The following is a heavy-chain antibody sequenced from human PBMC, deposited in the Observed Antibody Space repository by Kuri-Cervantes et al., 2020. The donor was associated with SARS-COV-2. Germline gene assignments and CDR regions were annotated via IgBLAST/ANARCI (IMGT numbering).Heavy chain of an antibody. Sequence: GGSLRLSCPASGFTFSSYAMHWVRQAPGKGLEYVSAISSNGGSTYYADSVKGRSTISRDNSKNTLYLQMSSLRAEDTAVYYCVKDYYGSGINWIFDSWGQGALVTVSS. D-gene: IGHD3-10*01. CDR3: VKDYYGSGINWIFDS. CDR1: GFTFSSYA. J-gene: IGHJ4*02. CDR2: ISSNGGST. V-gene: IGHV3-64D*08.